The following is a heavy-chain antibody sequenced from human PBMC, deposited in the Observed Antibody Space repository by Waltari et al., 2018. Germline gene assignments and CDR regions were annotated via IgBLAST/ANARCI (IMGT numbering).Heavy chain of an antibody. J-gene: IGHJ4*02. CDR3: AKDHLGSSRHFDY. CDR1: GFTFSSYA. CDR2: IYSGGSST. D-gene: IGHD6-13*01. V-gene: IGHV3-23*03. Sequence: EVQLLESGGGLVQPGGSLRLSCTASGFTFSSYAMSWVRQAPGKGLEWVSVIYSGGSSTYYADSGKGRFTISRDNSKNTLYLQMNSLRAEDTAVYYCAKDHLGSSRHFDYWGQGTLVTVSS.